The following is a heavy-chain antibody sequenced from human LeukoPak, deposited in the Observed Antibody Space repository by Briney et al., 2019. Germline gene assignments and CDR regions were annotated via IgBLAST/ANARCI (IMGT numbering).Heavy chain of an antibody. CDR2: ISSSSSYI. CDR1: GFTFSSYS. D-gene: IGHD1-26*01. V-gene: IGHV3-21*04. J-gene: IGHJ6*03. Sequence: GGSLRLSCAASGFTFSSYSMNWVRQAPGKGLEWVSSISSSSSYIYYADSVKGRFTISRDNSKNTLYLQMNSLRAEDTAVYYCAKPTLGRRDYYYMDVWGKGTTVTVSS. CDR3: AKPTLGRRDYYYMDV.